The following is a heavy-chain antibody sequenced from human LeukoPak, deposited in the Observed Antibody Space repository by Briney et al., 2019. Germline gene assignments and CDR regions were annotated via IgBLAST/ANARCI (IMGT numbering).Heavy chain of an antibody. CDR1: SFTFSNYA. J-gene: IGHJ4*02. CDR2: IKQDGSEK. CDR3: ARDVYCSGGSCFASTPRFDY. Sequence: PGGSLRLSCAASSFTFSNYAMSWVRQAPGKGLEWVANIKQDGSEKYYVDSVKGRFTISRDNAKNSLYLQMNSLRAEDTAVYYCARDVYCSGGSCFASTPRFDYWGQGTLVTVSS. V-gene: IGHV3-7*01. D-gene: IGHD2-15*01.